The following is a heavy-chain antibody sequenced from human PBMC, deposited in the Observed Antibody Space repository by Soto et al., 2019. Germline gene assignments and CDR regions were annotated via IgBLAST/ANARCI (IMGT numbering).Heavy chain of an antibody. J-gene: IGHJ6*02. CDR3: ARRYGNYPHYYFGMDV. Sequence: SVKVSCKASDYTFNDYGISWVRQAPVQGLEWMGWISAYNGNTNYAQKLQDRVTMTTDTSTSTAYMEVRSLRSDDTAVYYCARRYGNYPHYYFGMDVWGQGTTVTVSS. V-gene: IGHV1-18*04. D-gene: IGHD4-4*01. CDR1: DYTFNDYG. CDR2: ISAYNGNT.